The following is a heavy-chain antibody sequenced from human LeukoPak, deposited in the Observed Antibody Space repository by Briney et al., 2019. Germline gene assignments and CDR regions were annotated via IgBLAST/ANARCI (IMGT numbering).Heavy chain of an antibody. CDR3: ATLGPSAASNY. CDR1: GYSISSSKW. Sequence: SETLSVTCAVSGYSISSSKWWGWIRQPPGKGLEWIGYIYYSGSTYYNPSLKSRVTMSVDTSKNQFSLKLSSVTAVDTAVYYRATLGPSAASNYWGQGTLVTVSS. CDR2: IYYSGST. D-gene: IGHD6-13*01. V-gene: IGHV4-28*01. J-gene: IGHJ4*02.